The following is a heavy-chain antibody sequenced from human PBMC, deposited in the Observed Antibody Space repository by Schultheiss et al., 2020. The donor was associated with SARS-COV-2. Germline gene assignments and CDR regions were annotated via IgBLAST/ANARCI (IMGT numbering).Heavy chain of an antibody. CDR3: ARGGTGGDLDV. D-gene: IGHD3-16*01. V-gene: IGHV3-48*04. J-gene: IGHJ6*04. CDR2: ISSRDSST. Sequence: GGSLRLSCAASGFTFSSYSMNWVRQAPGKGLEWLSYISSRDSSTYYADSVTGRFTISRDDAKNSLYLQMNSLRVEDTAIYYCARGGTGGDLDVWGKGTTVTVSS. CDR1: GFTFSSYS.